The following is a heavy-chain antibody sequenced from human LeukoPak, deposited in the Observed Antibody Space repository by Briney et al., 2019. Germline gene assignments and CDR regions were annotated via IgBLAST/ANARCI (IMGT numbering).Heavy chain of an antibody. CDR3: ASSPYGPNSSGYYPLGH. CDR2: TSSSSGYI. J-gene: IGHJ4*02. D-gene: IGHD3-22*01. V-gene: IGHV3-21*01. Sequence: GGSLRLSCAASGFTFSSYSMNWVRQAPVKGLEWVASTSSSSGYIHYADSVQGRFTIFRDNAKNSLHLQMNSLRAEDTAVYYCASSPYGPNSSGYYPLGHWGQGTLVTVSS. CDR1: GFTFSSYS.